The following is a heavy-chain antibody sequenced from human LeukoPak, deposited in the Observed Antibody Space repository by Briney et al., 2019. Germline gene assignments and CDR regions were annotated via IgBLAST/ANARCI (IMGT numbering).Heavy chain of an antibody. Sequence: SETLSLTCTVSGGSISSSDYFWGWIRQAPGKGLKWIASIYYSGTTHYNPSLKSRVTMSVDTSKNQFSLKLSSVTAADTAVYYCARVDTQGVPSPWGQGILVTVSS. V-gene: IGHV4-39*01. CDR1: GGSISSSDYF. D-gene: IGHD3-16*01. CDR3: ARVDTQGVPSP. J-gene: IGHJ5*02. CDR2: IYYSGTT.